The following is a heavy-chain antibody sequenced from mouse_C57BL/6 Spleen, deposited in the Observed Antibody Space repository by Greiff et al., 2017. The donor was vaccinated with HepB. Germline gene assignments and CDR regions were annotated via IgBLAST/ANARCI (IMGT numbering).Heavy chain of an antibody. CDR3: ARWRYYGSSSYFDV. D-gene: IGHD1-1*01. CDR1: GFTFSSYA. J-gene: IGHJ1*03. V-gene: IGHV5-4*03. CDR2: ISDGGSYT. Sequence: EVMLVESGGGLVKPGGSLKLSCAASGFTFSSYAMSWVRQTPEKRLEWVATISDGGSYTYYPDNVKGRFTISRDNAKNNLYLQMSHLKSEDTAMYYCARWRYYGSSSYFDVWGTGTTVTVSS.